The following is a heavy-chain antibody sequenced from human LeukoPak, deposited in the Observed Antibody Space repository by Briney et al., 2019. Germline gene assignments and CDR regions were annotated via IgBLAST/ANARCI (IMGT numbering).Heavy chain of an antibody. J-gene: IGHJ6*02. V-gene: IGHV1-46*01. Sequence: ASVKVSCKASGYTFTSYYMHWVRQAPGQGLERMGIINPSGGSTSYAQEFQGRVTMTRDTSTSTVYMELSSLRPEDTAVYYCARDSYDSSGYYPGDTYYYYGMDVWGQGTTVTVSS. D-gene: IGHD3-22*01. CDR2: INPSGGST. CDR1: GYTFTSYY. CDR3: ARDSYDSSGYYPGDTYYYYGMDV.